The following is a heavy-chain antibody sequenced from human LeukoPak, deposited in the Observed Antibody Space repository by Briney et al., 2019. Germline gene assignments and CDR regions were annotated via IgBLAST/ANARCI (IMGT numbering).Heavy chain of an antibody. Sequence: PGGSLRLSCAVSGFTVSSNYMSWVRQAPGKGLEWVSVIYSGGSTYYADSVKGRFTISRDNSKNTLYLQMNSLRAEDTAVYYCARDGITIFGVVQRASDYWGQGTLVTVSS. CDR2: IYSGGST. CDR1: GFTVSSNY. CDR3: ARDGITIFGVVQRASDY. D-gene: IGHD3-3*01. V-gene: IGHV3-66*02. J-gene: IGHJ4*02.